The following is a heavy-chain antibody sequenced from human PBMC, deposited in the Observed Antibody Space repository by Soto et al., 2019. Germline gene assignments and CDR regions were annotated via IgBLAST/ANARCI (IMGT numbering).Heavy chain of an antibody. D-gene: IGHD2-2*01. Sequence: RPCVSSGFTFRSHWMHWVRQAPGKGLVWVSQINSDGSSANYADAVKGRFTFSRDNAKKTLYLQMNSPRAEDTAVYYCASLSCNGTSWYAFDPSGAPTLVTV. J-gene: IGHJ5*02. V-gene: IGHV3-74*01. CDR3: ASLSCNGTSWYAFDP. CDR1: GFTFRSHW. CDR2: INSDGSSA.